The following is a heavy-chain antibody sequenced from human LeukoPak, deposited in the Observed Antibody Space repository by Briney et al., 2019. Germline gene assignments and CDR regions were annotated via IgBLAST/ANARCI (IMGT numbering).Heavy chain of an antibody. D-gene: IGHD3-10*01. CDR2: IYSGGST. Sequence: PGGSLRLSCAASGFTFSSYAMSWVRQAPGKGLEWVSVIYSGGSTYYADSVKGRFTISRDNSKNTLYLQMNSLRAEDTAVYYCARDTGSGSGSYYRFYYYGMDVWGQGTTVTVSS. CDR3: ARDTGSGSGSYYRFYYYGMDV. CDR1: GFTFSSYA. V-gene: IGHV3-66*01. J-gene: IGHJ6*02.